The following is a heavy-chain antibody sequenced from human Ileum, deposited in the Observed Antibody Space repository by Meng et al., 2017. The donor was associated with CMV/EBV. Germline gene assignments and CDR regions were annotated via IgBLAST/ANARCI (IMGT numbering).Heavy chain of an antibody. CDR1: GGSISGCS. J-gene: IGHJ4*02. V-gene: IGHV4-4*07. Sequence: VQLQGVGAGLVKPSEPLSLPCTVAGGSISGCSWSWIRPPATKGLEWIGRVYSSGSTDYNPSLQSRVTMSVDTSKNQFSLKLSSVTAADTAVYYCARGSSSWAFDYWGQGTLVTVSS. D-gene: IGHD2-2*01. CDR2: VYSSGST. CDR3: ARGSSSWAFDY.